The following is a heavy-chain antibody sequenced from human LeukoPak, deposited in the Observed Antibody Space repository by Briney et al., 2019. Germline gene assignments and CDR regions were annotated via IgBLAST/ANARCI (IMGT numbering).Heavy chain of an antibody. CDR1: GFTFSNAW. J-gene: IGHJ3*02. D-gene: IGHD3-10*01. CDR2: IKSKTDGGTT. CDR3: TTGHGSGSPDAFDI. V-gene: IGHV3-15*01. Sequence: GGSLRLSCAASGFTFSNAWMSWVRQAPGKGLEWVGRIKSKTDGGTTDYAAPVKGRFTISRDDSKNTLYLQMNSLKTEDTAVYYCTTGHGSGSPDAFDIWGQGTMATVSS.